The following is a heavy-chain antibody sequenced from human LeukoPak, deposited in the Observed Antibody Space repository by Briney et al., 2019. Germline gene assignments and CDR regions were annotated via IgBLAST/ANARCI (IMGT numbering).Heavy chain of an antibody. J-gene: IGHJ6*04. D-gene: IGHD1-1*01. CDR2: IYHSGST. Sequence: SQTLSLTCAVSGGSISSGGYSWSWIRQPPGKGLEWIGYIYHSGSTYYNPSLKSRVTISVDGSKNQFSLKLSSVTAADTAVYYCARGPGGGYYYGMDVWGKGTTVTVSS. V-gene: IGHV4-30-2*01. CDR3: ARGPGGGYYYGMDV. CDR1: GGSISSGGYS.